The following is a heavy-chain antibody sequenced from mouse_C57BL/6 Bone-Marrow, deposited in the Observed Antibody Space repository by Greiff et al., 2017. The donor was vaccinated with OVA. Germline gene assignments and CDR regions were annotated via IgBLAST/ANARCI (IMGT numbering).Heavy chain of an antibody. CDR2: IDPSDSYT. CDR3: ARKSYPSSFAY. Sequence: QVQLQQPGAELVRPGTSVKLSCKASSYTFTSYWMHWVKQRPGQGLEWIGVIDPSDSYTNYNQKFKGKATLTVDTSSSTAYMQLSSLTSEDSAVYYCARKSYPSSFAYWGQGTLVTVSA. V-gene: IGHV1-59*01. CDR1: SYTFTSYW. J-gene: IGHJ3*01. D-gene: IGHD2-12*01.